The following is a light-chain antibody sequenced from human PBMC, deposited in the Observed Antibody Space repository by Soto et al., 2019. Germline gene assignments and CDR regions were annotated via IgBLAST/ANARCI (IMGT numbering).Light chain of an antibody. J-gene: IGKJ3*01. Sequence: EIGMTQSLATLSVSPGERVTLTCSASQSVIRSLAWYQQKPGQAPRLLIYGASTRATGIPARFSGSGSGTEFTLTISSLQSEDFAVYYCQQYNNWPPFTFGPGTKVDIK. CDR3: QQYNNWPPFT. CDR2: GAS. CDR1: QSVIRS. V-gene: IGKV3-15*01.